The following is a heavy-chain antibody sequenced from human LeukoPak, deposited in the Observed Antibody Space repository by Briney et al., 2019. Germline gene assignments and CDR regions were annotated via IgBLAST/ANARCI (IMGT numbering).Heavy chain of an antibody. CDR3: ATSRDAAHYGDYAPDY. J-gene: IGHJ4*02. D-gene: IGHD4-17*01. CDR1: GGTFSSYA. V-gene: IGHV1-69*13. Sequence: ASVKVSCKASGGTFSSYAISWVRQAPGQGLEWMGGIIPIFGTANYAQEFQGRVTITADESTSTAYMELSSLRSEDTAVYYCATSRDAAHYGDYAPDYWGQGTLVTVSS. CDR2: IIPIFGTA.